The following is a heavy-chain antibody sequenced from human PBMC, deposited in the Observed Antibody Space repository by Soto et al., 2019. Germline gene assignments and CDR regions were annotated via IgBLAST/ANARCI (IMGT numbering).Heavy chain of an antibody. CDR3: ARVADYIWGSYRENALDAFAI. J-gene: IGHJ3*02. V-gene: IGHV4-59*01. Sequence: SSETLSLTCTVSGGSISSYYWSWIRQPPGKGLEWTGYIYYSGSTNYNPSLKSRVTISVDTSKNQFSLKLSSVTAADTAVYYCARVADYIWGSYRENALDAFAIWGQGTMVTVSS. CDR2: IYYSGST. CDR1: GGSISSYY. D-gene: IGHD3-16*02.